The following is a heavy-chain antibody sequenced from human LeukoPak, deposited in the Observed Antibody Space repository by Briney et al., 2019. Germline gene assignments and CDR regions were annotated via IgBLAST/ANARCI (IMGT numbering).Heavy chain of an antibody. D-gene: IGHD3-10*01. V-gene: IGHV1-3*01. J-gene: IGHJ4*02. CDR1: GYTFTSYA. Sequence: ASVKVSCKASGYTFTSYAMHWVRQAPGQRLEWMGWINAGNGNTKYSQKFQGRVTITRDTSASTAYMELSSLRSEDTAVYYCARDEWFGESYFDYWGQGTLVTVSS. CDR2: INAGNGNT. CDR3: ARDEWFGESYFDY.